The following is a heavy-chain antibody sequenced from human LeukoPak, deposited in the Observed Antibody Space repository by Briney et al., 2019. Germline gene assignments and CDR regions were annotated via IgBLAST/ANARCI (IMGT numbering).Heavy chain of an antibody. V-gene: IGHV3-23*01. CDR1: GFTFSSYA. CDR2: ISGSGGST. J-gene: IGHJ4*02. D-gene: IGHD5-18*01. CDR3: AKGVTLGYYFDY. Sequence: GGSLRLSCAASGFTFSSYAMSWVRQAPGKGLEWVSAISGSGGSTYYADSVKGRFTTSRDNSKNTLYLQMNSLRAEDTAVYYCAKGVTLGYYFDYWGQGTLVTVSS.